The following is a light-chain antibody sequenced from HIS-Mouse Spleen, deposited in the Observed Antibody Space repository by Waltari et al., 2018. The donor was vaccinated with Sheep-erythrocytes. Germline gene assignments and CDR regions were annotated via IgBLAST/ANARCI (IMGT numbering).Light chain of an antibody. CDR1: QGLSSA. Sequence: AIQLTQSPSSLSASVGDSVTITCRASQGLSSALAWYQQKPGKAPKLLIYDASSLESGVPSRFSGSGSGTDFTHTISSLQPEDFATYYCEQFNNYPRTFGQGTKVEIK. J-gene: IGKJ1*01. CDR3: EQFNNYPRT. V-gene: IGKV1D-13*01. CDR2: DAS.